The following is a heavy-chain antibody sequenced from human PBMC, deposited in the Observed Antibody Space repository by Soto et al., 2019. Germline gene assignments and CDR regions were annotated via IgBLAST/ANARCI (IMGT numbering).Heavy chain of an antibody. CDR3: ASLSPGIAVAGTNYYMDV. Sequence: GGSLRLSCAASGFTFSSYGMHWVRQAPGKGLEWVAVIWYDGSNKYYADSVKGRFTISRDNSKNTLYLQMNSLRAEDTAVYYSASLSPGIAVAGTNYYMDVWGKGTTVTVSS. D-gene: IGHD6-19*01. CDR1: GFTFSSYG. CDR2: IWYDGSNK. V-gene: IGHV3-33*01. J-gene: IGHJ6*03.